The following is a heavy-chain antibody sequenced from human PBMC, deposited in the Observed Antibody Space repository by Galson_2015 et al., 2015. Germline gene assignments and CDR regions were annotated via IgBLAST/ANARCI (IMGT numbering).Heavy chain of an antibody. J-gene: IGHJ4*02. CDR3: ARINIAVDGPRAFDY. V-gene: IGHV4-59*01. D-gene: IGHD6-19*01. CDR2: VYYSGST. CDR1: GGSISTYY. Sequence: SETLSLTCTVSGGSISTYYWNWIRQPPGKGLEWIGYVYYSGSTSYNPSLKSRVTISIDTSKKQFSLKLSSVTAADTAVYYCARINIAVDGPRAFDYWGQGTLVTVSS.